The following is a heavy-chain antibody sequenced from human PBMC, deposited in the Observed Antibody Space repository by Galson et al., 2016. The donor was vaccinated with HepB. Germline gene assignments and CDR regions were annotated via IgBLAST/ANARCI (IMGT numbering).Heavy chain of an antibody. D-gene: IGHD4-17*01. CDR2: ISWNGETT. CDR1: GFTFSTYS. Sequence: SLRLSCAASGFTFSTYSMNWLRQAPGKGLEWVSYISWNGETTEFTDSVKGRFIISRDNVRNSLFLEMKSLRVEDTGIYYCAREVTTVTTNFGMSVWGKGTSVTVSS. CDR3: AREVTTVTTNFGMSV. J-gene: IGHJ6*03. V-gene: IGHV3-20*04.